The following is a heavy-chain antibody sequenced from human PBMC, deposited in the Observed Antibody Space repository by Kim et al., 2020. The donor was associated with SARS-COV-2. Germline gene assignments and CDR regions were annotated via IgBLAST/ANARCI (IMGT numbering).Heavy chain of an antibody. Sequence: ASVKVSCKASGYTFTGYYMHWVRQAPGQGLEWMGWINPNSGGTNYAQKFQGRVTMTRDTSISTAYMELSRLRSDDTAVYYCARDLGSSGHYDYWGQGTLVTVPS. J-gene: IGHJ4*02. CDR2: INPNSGGT. CDR1: GYTFTGYY. CDR3: ARDLGSSGHYDY. D-gene: IGHD6-19*01. V-gene: IGHV1-2*02.